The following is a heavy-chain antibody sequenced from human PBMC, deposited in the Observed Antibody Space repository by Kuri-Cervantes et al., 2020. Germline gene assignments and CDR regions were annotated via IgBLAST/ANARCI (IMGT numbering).Heavy chain of an antibody. CDR3: AREIVEYSSSPGVYHYGMDV. CDR2: INPSGGST. Sequence: ASVKVSCKASGYTFTSYYMHWVRQAPGQGLEWMGIINPSGGSTSYAQKFQGRVTMTRDTSTSTVYMELSSLRSEDTAVYYCAREIVEYSSSPGVYHYGMDVWGQGTTVTVSS. V-gene: IGHV1-46*01. D-gene: IGHD6-6*01. J-gene: IGHJ6*02. CDR1: GYTFTSYY.